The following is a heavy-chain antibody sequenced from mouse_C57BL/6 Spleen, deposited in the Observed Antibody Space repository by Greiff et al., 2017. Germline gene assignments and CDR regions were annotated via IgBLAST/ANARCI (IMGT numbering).Heavy chain of an antibody. CDR2: INPNNGGT. V-gene: IGHV1-18*01. Sequence: VQLKESGPELVKPGASVKIPCKASGYTFTDYNMDWVKQSHGKSLEWIGDINPNNGGTIYNQKFKGQATLTVDKSSSTAYMELRSLTSEDTAVYYCARSSYSYLAMDYWGQGTSVTVSS. D-gene: IGHD2-12*01. CDR3: ARSSYSYLAMDY. J-gene: IGHJ4*01. CDR1: GYTFTDYN.